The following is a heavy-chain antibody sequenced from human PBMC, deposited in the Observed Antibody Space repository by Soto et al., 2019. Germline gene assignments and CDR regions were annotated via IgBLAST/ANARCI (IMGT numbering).Heavy chain of an antibody. J-gene: IGHJ4*02. Sequence: PXGTLCLTCTVSGGSISSNNYYGGWIRQPPGKGLEWIATIHYSGSTYYSPSLKSQVTISVDTSKNQFSLKLSSVTAADTAVYYCASRTSVAGPDDNWGQGTLVTVSS. CDR2: IHYSGST. CDR3: ASRTSVAGPDDN. V-gene: IGHV4-39*01. D-gene: IGHD6-19*01. CDR1: GGSISSNNYY.